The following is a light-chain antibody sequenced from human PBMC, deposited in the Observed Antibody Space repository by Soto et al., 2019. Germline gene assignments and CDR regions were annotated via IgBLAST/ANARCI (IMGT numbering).Light chain of an antibody. CDR3: QQYGSSPRT. J-gene: IGKJ1*01. CDR2: GTS. Sequence: EIVLTQSPGTLSLSPGERATLSCRASQSVSSNYLAWYQQKPGQAPRLLIHGTSSRATGISDRFSGSGSGTDFTLTISRLEPEDFAVYYCQQYGSSPRTFGHGTKVEIK. V-gene: IGKV3-20*01. CDR1: QSVSSNY.